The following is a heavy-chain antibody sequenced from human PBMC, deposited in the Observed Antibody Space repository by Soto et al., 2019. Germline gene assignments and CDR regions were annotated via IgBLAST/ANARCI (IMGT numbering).Heavy chain of an antibody. CDR2: VNNDGTDT. D-gene: IGHD6-13*01. CDR3: ARGGLQHALDV. CDR1: GFTFSNYW. J-gene: IGHJ6*02. V-gene: IGHV3-74*03. Sequence: EVQLVESGGGLVQPGGSLRLSCAASGFTFSNYWMYWVRQAPGKGLVWVSRVNNDGTDTTHADSVKGRFTISRDNAENTFFFEMNSLRAEDTAVYYCARGGLQHALDVWGQGSTVTVSS.